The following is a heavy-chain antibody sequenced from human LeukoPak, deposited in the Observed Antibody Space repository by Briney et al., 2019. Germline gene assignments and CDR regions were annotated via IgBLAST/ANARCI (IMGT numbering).Heavy chain of an antibody. J-gene: IGHJ4*02. V-gene: IGHV3-21*01. CDR3: ARDLGGGSYYIDY. CDR2: ISRTSSYI. Sequence: GGSLRLSCAASGFTFSSYSMIWFRQAPGKGLEWVSSISRTSSYIYYADSLKGRFTISRDNAKNSLYLQMNSLRAEDTAVYYCARDLGGGSYYIDYWGQGTLVTVSS. D-gene: IGHD1-26*01. CDR1: GFTFSSYS.